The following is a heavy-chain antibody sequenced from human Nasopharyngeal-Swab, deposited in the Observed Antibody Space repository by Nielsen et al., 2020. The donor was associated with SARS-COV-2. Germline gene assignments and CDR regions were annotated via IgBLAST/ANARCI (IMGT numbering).Heavy chain of an antibody. Sequence: GGSLRLSCAASGFDVSGNYMSWFRQAPGKWLEWVSVMYAGGDIYYADSVKGRFTISRDSSKNTLYLQMNSLRVEDTALYYCARDRRDVDNQWGQGTLVTVSS. D-gene: IGHD5-24*01. J-gene: IGHJ4*02. CDR3: ARDRRDVDNQ. CDR1: GFDVSGNY. V-gene: IGHV3-53*01. CDR2: MYAGGDI.